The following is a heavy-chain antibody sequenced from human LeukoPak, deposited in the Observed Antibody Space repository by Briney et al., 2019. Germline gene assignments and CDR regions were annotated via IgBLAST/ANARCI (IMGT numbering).Heavy chain of an antibody. D-gene: IGHD2-8*01. CDR2: IYYSGST. CDR1: GGSISSSSYY. V-gene: IGHV4-39*01. CDR3: ARVLGSARMVYALYFDY. Sequence: SETLSLTCTVSGGSISSSSYYWGWIRQPPGKGLEWIGSIYYSGSTYYNPSLKSRVTISVDTSKNQFSLKLSSVTAADTAVYYCARVLGSARMVYALYFDYWGQGTLVTVSS. J-gene: IGHJ4*02.